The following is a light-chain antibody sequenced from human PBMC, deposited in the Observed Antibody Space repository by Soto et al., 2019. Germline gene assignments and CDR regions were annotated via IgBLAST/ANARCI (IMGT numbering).Light chain of an antibody. Sequence: IVVTQSPATLSVSPGERVTFSCKASLFIANHLAWYQHKPGQSPRLLIHAASTGAPGVPARFSGSWSGAEFTLTIDSLQSDDSAIYYCQQYGTSLTFGGGTMVEIK. CDR1: LFIANH. CDR3: QQYGTSLT. V-gene: IGKV3-15*01. CDR2: AAS. J-gene: IGKJ4*01.